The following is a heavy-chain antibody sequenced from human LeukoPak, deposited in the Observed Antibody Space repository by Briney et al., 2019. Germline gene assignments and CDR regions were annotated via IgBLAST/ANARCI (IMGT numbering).Heavy chain of an antibody. CDR1: GFTFSDYY. CDR3: ARLPYYYGSGSYYSDYYGMDV. Sequence: GGSLRLSCAASGFTFSDYYMSWIRQAPGKGLEWVSYISSSGSTIYYADSVKGRITISRDNAKNSLYLQMNSLRAEDTAVYYCARLPYYYGSGSYYSDYYGMDVWGQGTTVTVSS. D-gene: IGHD3-10*01. J-gene: IGHJ6*02. V-gene: IGHV3-11*01. CDR2: ISSSGSTI.